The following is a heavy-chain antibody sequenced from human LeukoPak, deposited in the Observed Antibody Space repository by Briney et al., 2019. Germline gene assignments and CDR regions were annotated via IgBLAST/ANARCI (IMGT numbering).Heavy chain of an antibody. D-gene: IGHD3-3*01. CDR2: IIPIFGTA. CDR3: ARERARITIFGVVTANWFDP. CDR1: GGTFSSYA. V-gene: IGHV1-69*05. Sequence: SVTVSCKASGGTFSSYAISWVRQAPGQGLEWMGGIIPIFGTANYAQKFQGRVTITTDESTSTAYMELSSLRSEDTAVYYCARERARITIFGVVTANWFDPWGQGTLVTVSS. J-gene: IGHJ5*02.